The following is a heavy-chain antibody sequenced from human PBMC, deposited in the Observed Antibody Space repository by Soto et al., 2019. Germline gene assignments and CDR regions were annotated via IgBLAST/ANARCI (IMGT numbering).Heavy chain of an antibody. CDR3: ARGSNQGAAGMGFDY. Sequence: SETLSLTCTVSSGSISSYYWSWIRQPPGKGLEWIGYIYNTGNTNYNPSLKSRVTISVDTSMNQFSLKLSSVTAADTAVYYCARGSNQGAAGMGFDYWGQGTLVTVSS. CDR2: IYNTGNT. CDR1: SGSISSYY. J-gene: IGHJ4*02. D-gene: IGHD6-19*01. V-gene: IGHV4-59*01.